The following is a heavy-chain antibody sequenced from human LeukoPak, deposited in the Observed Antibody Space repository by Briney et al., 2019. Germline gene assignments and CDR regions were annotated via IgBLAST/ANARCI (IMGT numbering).Heavy chain of an antibody. D-gene: IGHD5-18*01. CDR1: GFTFSSYA. Sequence: GGSLRLSCAASGFTFSSYAMSWVRQAPGKGPEWVSAISGSGGSTYYADSVKGRFTISRDNSKNTLYLQMNSLRAEDTAVYYCAKGGYSYGKFYFGYWGQGTLVTVSS. J-gene: IGHJ4*02. CDR3: AKGGYSYGKFYFGY. V-gene: IGHV3-23*01. CDR2: ISGSGGST.